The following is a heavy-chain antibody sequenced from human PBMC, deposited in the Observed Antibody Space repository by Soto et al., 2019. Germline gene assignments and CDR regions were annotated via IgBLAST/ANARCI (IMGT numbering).Heavy chain of an antibody. V-gene: IGHV3-23*01. CDR3: AKPYGGSGYSYYFDY. CDR1: GFTFSTYA. Sequence: PGGSLRLSCAASGFTFSTYAMSWVRQAPGKGLEWVSAMSGSGGSTYYADSVKGRFTVSRDNSKNTLYLQMNSLRAEDTAVYYCAKPYGGSGYSYYFDYWGQGTLVTVSS. J-gene: IGHJ4*02. D-gene: IGHD3-22*01. CDR2: MSGSGGST.